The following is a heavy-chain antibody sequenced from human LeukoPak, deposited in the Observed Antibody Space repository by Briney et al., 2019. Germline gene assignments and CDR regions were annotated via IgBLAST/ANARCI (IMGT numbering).Heavy chain of an antibody. Sequence: SSETLSLTCTVSGGSISSYYWSWIRQPPGKGLEWIGYIYYSGSTNYNPSLKSRVTISVDTSKNQFSLKLSSVTAADTAVYYCARGPNYDSSGSCFDYWGQGTLVTVSS. V-gene: IGHV4-59*01. D-gene: IGHD3-22*01. J-gene: IGHJ4*02. CDR1: GGSISSYY. CDR2: IYYSGST. CDR3: ARGPNYDSSGSCFDY.